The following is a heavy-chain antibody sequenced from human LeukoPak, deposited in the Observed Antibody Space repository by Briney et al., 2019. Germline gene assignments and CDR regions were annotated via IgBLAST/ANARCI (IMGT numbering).Heavy chain of an antibody. V-gene: IGHV3-21*01. CDR2: ISSSSSYI. Sequence: WGSLRLSCAASGFTFSSYSMNWVRQAPGKGLEWVSSISSSSSYINYADSVRGRFTISRDNAKNSLFLQMDSLRGEDTAVYYCARCTTGKTFGSLREIKKSREIDYWGQGTLVTVSS. CDR1: GFTFSSYS. CDR3: ARCTTGKTFGSLREIKKSREIDY. D-gene: IGHD1-1*01. J-gene: IGHJ4*02.